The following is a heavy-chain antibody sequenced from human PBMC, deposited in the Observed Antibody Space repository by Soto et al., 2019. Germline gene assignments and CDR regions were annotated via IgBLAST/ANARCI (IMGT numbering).Heavy chain of an antibody. CDR1: GFTFSSYG. CDR2: ISYEGSNK. J-gene: IGHJ6*02. CDR3: ARGIQYRYGMDV. D-gene: IGHD4-4*01. V-gene: IGHV3-30*03. Sequence: GGSLRLSCAASGFTFSSYGMHWVRQATGKGLEWVAVISYEGSNKYYADSVKGRLTISRDNAKNTVYLQMNSLRVEDTALYYCARGIQYRYGMDVWGQGTTVTVSS.